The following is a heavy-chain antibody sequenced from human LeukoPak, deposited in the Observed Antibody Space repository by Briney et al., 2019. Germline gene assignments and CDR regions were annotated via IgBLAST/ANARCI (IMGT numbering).Heavy chain of an antibody. CDR1: GGSISSSSYY. V-gene: IGHV4-39*01. J-gene: IGHJ4*02. CDR3: ARIPFERLRFLGYFDY. D-gene: IGHD3-3*01. CDR2: IYYSGST. Sequence: PSETLSLTCTVSGGSISSSSYYWGWIRQPPGKGLEWIGSIYYSGSTYYNPSLKSRVTISVDTSKNQFSLKLSSVTAADTAVYYCARIPFERLRFLGYFDYWGQGTLVTVSS.